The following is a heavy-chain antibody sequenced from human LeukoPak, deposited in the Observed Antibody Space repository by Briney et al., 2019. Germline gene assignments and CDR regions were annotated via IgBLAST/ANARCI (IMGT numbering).Heavy chain of an antibody. J-gene: IGHJ4*02. CDR2: ISGSGGST. CDR1: GFTFSSYA. Sequence: HPGGSLRLSCAASGFTFSSYAMSWVRQAPGKGLEWVSAISGSGGSTYYADSVKGRFTISRDNSKNTLYLQMNSLRAEDTAVYYCARDVSAVSGDIRANSFDYWGQGTLVTVSS. D-gene: IGHD3-9*01. CDR3: ARDVSAVSGDIRANSFDY. V-gene: IGHV3-23*01.